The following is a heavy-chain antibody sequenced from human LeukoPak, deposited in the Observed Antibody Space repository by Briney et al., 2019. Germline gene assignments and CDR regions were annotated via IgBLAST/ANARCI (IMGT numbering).Heavy chain of an antibody. CDR1: GFTFSNYW. Sequence: GGSLRLSCAASGFTFSNYWMHWVRQAPGKGLVWVSRINSDGSSTTSADSVKGRFTISRDNAKNTLYLQMNSLRAEDTAVYYCASSRNTFDIWGQGTMVTVSS. J-gene: IGHJ3*02. CDR3: ASSRNTFDI. D-gene: IGHD1-14*01. V-gene: IGHV3-74*01. CDR2: INSDGSST.